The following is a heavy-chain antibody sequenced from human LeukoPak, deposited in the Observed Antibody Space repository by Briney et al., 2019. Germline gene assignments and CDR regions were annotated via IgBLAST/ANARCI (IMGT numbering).Heavy chain of an antibody. D-gene: IGHD2-2*01. J-gene: IGHJ6*03. V-gene: IGHV4-4*07. Sequence: SETLSLTCSVSGGSISSHYWSWIRQPAGKGLEWIGRIYTSGSTNYNPSLKSRVTMSVDTSKNQFSLKLSSVTAADTAVYYCAREGYCSSTSCSHYYYSYMDVWGKGTTVTVSS. CDR2: IYTSGST. CDR1: GGSISSHY. CDR3: AREGYCSSTSCSHYYYSYMDV.